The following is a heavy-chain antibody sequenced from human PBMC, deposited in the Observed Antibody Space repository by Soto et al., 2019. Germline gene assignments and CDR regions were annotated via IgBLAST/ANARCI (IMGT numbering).Heavy chain of an antibody. CDR2: ISATGRNA. Sequence: EVHLLESGGDVVQPGRSLRLSCAASGFTFSNYAMNWIRQAPGKGLEWVSSISATGRNAYYADSVKGRFTISRDRSKNTLYLQLDSLRVEDTAIYFCAKDLASLGWLAFGAPFDSWGQGTLVTVSS. V-gene: IGHV3-23*01. J-gene: IGHJ4*02. CDR1: GFTFSNYA. CDR3: AKDLASLGWLAFGAPFDS. D-gene: IGHD3-22*01.